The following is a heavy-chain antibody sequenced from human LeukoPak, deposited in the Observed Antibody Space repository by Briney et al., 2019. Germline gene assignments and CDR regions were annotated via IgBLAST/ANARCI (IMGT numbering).Heavy chain of an antibody. D-gene: IGHD3-10*01. J-gene: IGHJ2*01. CDR2: LYSGADT. CDR3: ARVGDHYHWYFDL. Sequence: PGGSLRLSCEASGFSVGSKYMNWVRQAPGKGLEWVSILYSGADTYYADSVRGRFTISRDSSKNTVFPQMNSLRADDTAVYYCARVGDHYHWYFDLWGRGTRVSVSS. CDR1: GFSVGSKY. V-gene: IGHV3-53*01.